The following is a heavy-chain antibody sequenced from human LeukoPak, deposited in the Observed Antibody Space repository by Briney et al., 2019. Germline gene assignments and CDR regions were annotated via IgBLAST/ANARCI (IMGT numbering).Heavy chain of an antibody. V-gene: IGHV3-23*01. J-gene: IGHJ4*02. Sequence: GGSLRLSCAASGFTFSSYAMSWVRQAPGKGLEWVSAISGSGGSAYYADSVKGRFTISRDNSKNTLYLQMNSLRAEDTAVYYCAKDRERTVEVFDYWGQGTLVTVSS. D-gene: IGHD4-23*01. CDR2: ISGSGGSA. CDR3: AKDRERTVEVFDY. CDR1: GFTFSSYA.